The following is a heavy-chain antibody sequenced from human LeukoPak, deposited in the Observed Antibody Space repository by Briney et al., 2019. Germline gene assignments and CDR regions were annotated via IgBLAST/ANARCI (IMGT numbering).Heavy chain of an antibody. CDR2: INHSGST. Sequence: SETLSLTCAVYGGSFSGYYWSWIRQPPGKGLEWIGEINHSGSTNYNPSLKSRVTISVDTSKNQFSLKLSSVTAADTAVYYCARHGYSSGPPEYWGQGTLVTVSS. CDR1: GGSFSGYY. D-gene: IGHD6-19*01. J-gene: IGHJ4*02. V-gene: IGHV4-34*01. CDR3: ARHGYSSGPPEY.